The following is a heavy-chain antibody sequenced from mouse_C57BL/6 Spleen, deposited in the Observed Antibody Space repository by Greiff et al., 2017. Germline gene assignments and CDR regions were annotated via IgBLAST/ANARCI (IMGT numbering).Heavy chain of an antibody. J-gene: IGHJ1*03. D-gene: IGHD1-1*01. CDR3: ARHYYGSSYGWYFDV. CDR1: GYTFTSYW. V-gene: IGHV1-64*01. CDR2: IHPNSGST. Sequence: QVQLQQSGAELVKPGASVKLSCKASGYTFTSYWMHWVKQRPGQGLEWIGMIHPNSGSTNYNEKFKGKATLTVDKSSSTAYMQLSSLTSEDSAVYYCARHYYGSSYGWYFDVWGTGTTVTVSS.